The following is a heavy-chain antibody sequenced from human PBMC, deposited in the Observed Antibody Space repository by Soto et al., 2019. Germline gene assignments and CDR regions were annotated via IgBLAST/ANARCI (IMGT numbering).Heavy chain of an antibody. Sequence: QVQLQESGPGLVKPSETLSLTCTVSGGSISSYYWSWIRQPPGKGLEWIGYIYTSGSTNYNPSLKSRVTMSVDTSKNQFSLKLSSVTAADTAVYYCARDGHREDYFDYWGQGTLVTVSS. J-gene: IGHJ4*02. D-gene: IGHD1-26*01. CDR3: ARDGHREDYFDY. CDR2: IYTSGST. V-gene: IGHV4-4*08. CDR1: GGSISSYY.